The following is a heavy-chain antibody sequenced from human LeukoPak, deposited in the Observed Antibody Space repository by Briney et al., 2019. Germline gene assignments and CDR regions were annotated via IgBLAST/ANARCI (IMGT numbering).Heavy chain of an antibody. CDR3: ARFSSWLDY. V-gene: IGHV3-11*01. CDR2: ISSSGSTI. Sequence: KSGGSLRLSCAASGFTFSAYAMQWIRQAPGKGLEWVSYISSSGSTIYYADSVKGRFTISRDNAKNSLYLQMNSLRAEDTAVYYCARFSSWLDYWGQGTLVTVSS. D-gene: IGHD6-13*01. J-gene: IGHJ4*02. CDR1: GFTFSAYA.